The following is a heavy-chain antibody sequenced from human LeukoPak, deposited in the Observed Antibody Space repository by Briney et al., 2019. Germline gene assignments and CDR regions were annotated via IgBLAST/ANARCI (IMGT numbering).Heavy chain of an antibody. CDR2: LNWNGGGR. CDR3: ARDAVPSGRSWFDP. CDR1: GFTFEDYG. J-gene: IGHJ5*02. D-gene: IGHD4-17*01. Sequence: GGSLRLSCTVSGFTFEDYGMNWFRQVPGKEPEWVSGLNWNGGGRRYADSVKGRFIISRDNAKGVLYLQLNDLRVEDTALYYCARDAVPSGRSWFDPWGQGTLVTVSS. V-gene: IGHV3-20*04.